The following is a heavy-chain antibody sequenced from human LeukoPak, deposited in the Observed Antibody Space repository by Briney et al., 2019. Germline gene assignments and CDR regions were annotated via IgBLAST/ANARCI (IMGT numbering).Heavy chain of an antibody. V-gene: IGHV1-46*01. D-gene: IGHD6-13*01. CDR1: GGTFSSYA. Sequence: ASVKVSCKASGGTFSSYAISWVRQAPGQGLEWMGIIDPRGGSTSYAQKFQGRVSMTRDTSTSTVYLDLSSLRSEDTAMYYCARVWAISSAGPPGCWGQGTLVTVSS. CDR2: IDPRGGST. CDR3: ARVWAISSAGPPGC. J-gene: IGHJ4*02.